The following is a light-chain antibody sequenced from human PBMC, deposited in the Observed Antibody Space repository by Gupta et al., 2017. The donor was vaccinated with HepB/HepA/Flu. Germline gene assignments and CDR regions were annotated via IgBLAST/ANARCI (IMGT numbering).Light chain of an antibody. Sequence: DIQMTQPPSTLLASVGDRVTITCRASQSISNWLAWYQQKAGKAPKLLIYKASSLESGVPSRFSGSGSGTEFTLTISSLQPDDFATYYCQQYNSQGTFGQGTKVEIK. CDR1: QSISNW. CDR3: QQYNSQGT. J-gene: IGKJ1*01. V-gene: IGKV1-5*03. CDR2: KAS.